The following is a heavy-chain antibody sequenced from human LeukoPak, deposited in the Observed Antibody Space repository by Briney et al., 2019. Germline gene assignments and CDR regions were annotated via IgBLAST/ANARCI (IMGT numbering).Heavy chain of an antibody. D-gene: IGHD2-15*01. J-gene: IGHJ5*02. CDR1: GFSLSGYW. V-gene: IGHV3-74*01. CDR3: ARDPRNVGLAP. CDR2: NNGDGSTT. Sequence: GGSLRLSCVASGFSLSGYWMYWVRQAPGKGLMYISRNNGDGSTTNYADVVKGRFTMSRDNVKNTLYLQTNSLRVEDTAVYYCARDPRNVGLAPWGQGTLVTVS.